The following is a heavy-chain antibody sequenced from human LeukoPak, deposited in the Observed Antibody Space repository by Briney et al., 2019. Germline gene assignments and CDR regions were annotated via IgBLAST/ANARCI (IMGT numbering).Heavy chain of an antibody. V-gene: IGHV1-69*04. CDR3: ARGSAGYCSGGSCRNWFDP. CDR2: IIPILCIA. J-gene: IGHJ5*02. CDR1: VGTFSSYS. D-gene: IGHD2-15*01. Sequence: VASVKVSCKASVGTFSSYSISWVRQAPGQGLEWMGRIIPILCIANYAQKSQGRVTITADKSTSTAYMELSSLRYEDTAVYYCARGSAGYCSGGSCRNWFDPWGQGNLVTVSS.